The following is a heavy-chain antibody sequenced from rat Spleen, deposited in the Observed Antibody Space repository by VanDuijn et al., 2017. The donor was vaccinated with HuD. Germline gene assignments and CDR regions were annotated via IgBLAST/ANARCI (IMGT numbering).Heavy chain of an antibody. J-gene: IGHJ3*01. D-gene: IGHD1-4*01. V-gene: IGHV5-19*01. CDR3: ASHGARVSRFAY. Sequence: EVQLVESDGGLVQPGRSLKLSCAASGFTFSNYGMHWIRQAPSTGLEWVASISPSGGSTYYRDSVKGRFTISRDTAKSTLCLQMDSLRSEDTATYFCASHGARVSRFAYWGQGTLVTVSS. CDR2: ISPSGGST. CDR1: GFTFSNYG.